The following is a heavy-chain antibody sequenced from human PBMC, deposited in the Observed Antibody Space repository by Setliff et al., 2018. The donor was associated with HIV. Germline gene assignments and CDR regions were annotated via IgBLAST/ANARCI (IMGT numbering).Heavy chain of an antibody. J-gene: IGHJ4*02. V-gene: IGHV1-18*01. CDR2: ISAYTANT. CDR3: ARVRVGATPLDY. D-gene: IGHD1-26*01. CDR1: GYTFPNYG. Sequence: ASVKVSCKASGYTFPNYGITWVRQAPGQGLEWMGWISAYTANTNYAQNLQGRVTLTTDTSASTAYMELRSLRSDDTAVYYCARVRVGATPLDYWGQGTLVTVSS.